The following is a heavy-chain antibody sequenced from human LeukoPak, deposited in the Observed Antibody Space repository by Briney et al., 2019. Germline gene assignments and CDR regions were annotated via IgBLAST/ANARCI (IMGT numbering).Heavy chain of an antibody. CDR2: INPESGDT. Sequence: ASVKVSCKASGYSFTDFYTHWVRQAPGQGLEWMGWINPESGDTKYAQKFQGRVTLTRDTSIATAYMELSRLRSDDTAVYYCASVSGHYQADGYWGQGTLVTVSS. CDR3: ASVSGHYQADGY. CDR1: GYSFTDFY. V-gene: IGHV1-2*02. D-gene: IGHD1-26*01. J-gene: IGHJ4*02.